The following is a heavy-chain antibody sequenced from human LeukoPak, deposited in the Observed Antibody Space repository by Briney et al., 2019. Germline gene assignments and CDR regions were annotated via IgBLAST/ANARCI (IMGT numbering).Heavy chain of an antibody. V-gene: IGHV3-21*01. CDR2: ISSSSSYI. Sequence: GGSLRLSCAASGFTFSSYSMNWVRQAPGKGLEWVSSISSSSSYIYYGDSVKGRFTTSRDNAKDSLYLQMNSLRAEDTAVYYCARDYEIYWGQGTLVTVSS. D-gene: IGHD5-12*01. J-gene: IGHJ4*02. CDR3: ARDYEIY. CDR1: GFTFSSYS.